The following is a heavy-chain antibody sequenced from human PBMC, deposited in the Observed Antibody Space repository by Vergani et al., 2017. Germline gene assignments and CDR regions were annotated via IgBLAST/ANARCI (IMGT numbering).Heavy chain of an antibody. J-gene: IGHJ4*02. Sequence: QVQLVESGGGVVQRGGSLRLSCATSGFTFRNYDMQWIRQGPGKGLEFVAFIQFDGSNQYYADSVKGRFTLSRDFSKNTLYLQMNSLRTDDTATYYCAKHFRGWGIDYGGQGTQVIVSS. V-gene: IGHV3-30*02. D-gene: IGHD3-16*01. CDR3: AKHFRGWGIDY. CDR1: GFTFRNYD. CDR2: IQFDGSNQ.